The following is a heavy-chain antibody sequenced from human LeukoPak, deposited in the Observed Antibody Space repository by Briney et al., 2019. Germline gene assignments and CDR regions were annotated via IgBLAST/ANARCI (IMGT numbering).Heavy chain of an antibody. CDR3: AALGFGDFSASDN. CDR2: IKSKVYSATA. Sequence: GGSLRLSCAASGFGFNDAWMDWVRQVPGKGLEWVGRIKSKVYSATADYAAPVMGRFTISRDDPKSTLYLQMNSLKIEDTAVYYCAALGFGDFSASDNWGQGTLVTVSS. D-gene: IGHD3-10*01. V-gene: IGHV3-15*01. CDR1: GFGFNDAW. J-gene: IGHJ4*02.